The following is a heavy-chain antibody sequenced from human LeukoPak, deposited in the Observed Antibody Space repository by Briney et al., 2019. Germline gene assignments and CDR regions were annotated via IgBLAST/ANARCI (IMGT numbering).Heavy chain of an antibody. CDR3: ARVGITGTFDY. V-gene: IGHV3-13*01. D-gene: IGHD1-20*01. CDR1: GFTFSSYV. Sequence: AGGSLRLSCAASGFTFSSYVMHWVRQATGKGLEWVSAIGTAGDTYYPGSVKGRFTISRENAKNSLYLQMNSLRAGDTAVYYCARVGITGTFDYWGQGTLVTVSS. CDR2: IGTAGDT. J-gene: IGHJ4*02.